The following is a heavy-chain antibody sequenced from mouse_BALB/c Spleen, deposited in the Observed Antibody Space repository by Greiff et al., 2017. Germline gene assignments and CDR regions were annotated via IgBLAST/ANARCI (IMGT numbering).Heavy chain of an antibody. CDR1: GFAFSSYD. CDR3: ARHSPDYYAMDY. V-gene: IGHV5-12-1*01. CDR2: ISSGGGST. D-gene: IGHD6-2*01. Sequence: EVQGVESGGGLVKPGGSLKLSCAASGFAFSSYDMSWVRQTPEKRLEWVAYISSGGGSTYYPDTVKGRFTISRDNAKNTLYLQMSSLKSEDTAMYYCARHSPDYYAMDYWGQGTSVTVSS. J-gene: IGHJ4*01.